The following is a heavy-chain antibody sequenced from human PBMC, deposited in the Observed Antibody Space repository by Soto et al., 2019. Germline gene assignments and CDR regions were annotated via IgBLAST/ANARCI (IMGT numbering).Heavy chain of an antibody. CDR1: GGTFSSYA. CDR2: IIPIFGTA. V-gene: IGHV1-69*13. J-gene: IGHJ6*02. D-gene: IGHD2-2*02. Sequence: SVKVSCKASGGTFSSYAISWVRQAPGQGLEWMGGIIPIFGTANYAQKFQGRVTITADESTSTAYMELSSLRSEDTAVYYCASRAGYCSSTSCYMYYYYGMDVWGQGTTVTVSS. CDR3: ASRAGYCSSTSCYMYYYYGMDV.